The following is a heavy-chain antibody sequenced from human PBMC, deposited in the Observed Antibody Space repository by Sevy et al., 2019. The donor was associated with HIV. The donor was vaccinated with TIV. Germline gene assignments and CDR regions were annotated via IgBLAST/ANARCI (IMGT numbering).Heavy chain of an antibody. CDR1: GFTFSNAR. D-gene: IGHD1-26*01. V-gene: IGHV3-15*01. Sequence: GGSLRLSCVASGFTFSNARMSWVRQTPGKGLEWVGRIKSKTDGGTRDFAAPVKGRFAIARDDSKNTLSLQMDSLKTEDTAVYYCTAGVGTSDFGYWGQGILVTVSS. CDR3: TAGVGTSDFGY. J-gene: IGHJ4*02. CDR2: IKSKTDGGTR.